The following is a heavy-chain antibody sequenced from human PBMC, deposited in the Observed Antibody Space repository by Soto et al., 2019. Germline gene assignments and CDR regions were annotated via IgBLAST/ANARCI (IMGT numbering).Heavy chain of an antibody. Sequence: PGGSLRLSCAASGFTFNIYGMHWVRQAPDKGLEWVALISYDGSNQYYADSVKGRFTISRDNSKNTLFLQMNGLRADDTAVYYCAKDQASGQGPFDSWGQGTLVTVSS. J-gene: IGHJ4*02. V-gene: IGHV3-30*18. CDR2: ISYDGSNQ. CDR3: AKDQASGQGPFDS. CDR1: GFTFNIYG.